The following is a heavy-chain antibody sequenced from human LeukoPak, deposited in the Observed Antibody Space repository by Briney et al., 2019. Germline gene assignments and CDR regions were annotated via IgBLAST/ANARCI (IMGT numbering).Heavy chain of an antibody. V-gene: IGHV1-46*01. J-gene: IGHJ4*02. CDR3: ARAPAGYCSGGSCATFDY. CDR1: GYTFTSYY. D-gene: IGHD2-15*01. CDR2: INPSGGST. Sequence: GASVKVSCKASGYTFTSYYMHWVRQAPGQGLEWMGIINPSGGSTSYAQKFQGRVTMTRDTSTSTVYMKLSSLRSEDTAVYYCARAPAGYCSGGSCATFDYWGQGTLVTVSS.